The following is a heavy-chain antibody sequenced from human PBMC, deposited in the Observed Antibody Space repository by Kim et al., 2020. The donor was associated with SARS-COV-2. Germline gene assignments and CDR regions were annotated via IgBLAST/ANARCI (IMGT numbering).Heavy chain of an antibody. Sequence: GGSLRLSCAASGFTFSTNAMTWVRQAPGKGLEWVSSIIDSGDITYYADSMKGRFTISRDNSKNTLYLQIVSLRAEDSALYYCAKDRSARGTYYFSDYWC. CDR3: AKDRSARGTYYFSDY. J-gene: IGHJ4*01. V-gene: IGHV3-23*01. CDR2: IIDSGDIT. CDR1: GFTFSTNA. D-gene: IGHD3-10*01.